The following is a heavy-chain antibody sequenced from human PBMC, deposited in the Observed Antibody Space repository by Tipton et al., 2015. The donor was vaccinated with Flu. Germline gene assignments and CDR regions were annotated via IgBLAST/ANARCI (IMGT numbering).Heavy chain of an antibody. CDR2: IRHDESDK. Sequence: QVQLVQSGGGVVQPGGSLRLSCAASGFTFSGYGMHWVRQAPGKGLEWVAFIRHDESDKYYSDSVKGRFTISRDNSKHALYLLISSLRAEDTAVYYCARGGAGYNGAFDMWGQGTVIIVSS. D-gene: IGHD5-24*01. V-gene: IGHV3-30*02. J-gene: IGHJ3*02. CDR3: ARGGAGYNGAFDM. CDR1: GFTFSGYG.